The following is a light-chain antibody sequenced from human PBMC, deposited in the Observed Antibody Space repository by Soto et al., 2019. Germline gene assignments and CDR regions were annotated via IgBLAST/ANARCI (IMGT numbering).Light chain of an antibody. Sequence: EIVMTQSPATLSVSSGEGITLSCRASQSVKNHLAWYQHKPGQSPRLLIYDASTRATGVPARFSAGGSGTEFTLVISSLQSEDAAVYFCQEYNACPTGTFGQATKVEIK. J-gene: IGKJ1*01. CDR2: DAS. CDR3: QEYNACPTGT. V-gene: IGKV3D-15*01. CDR1: QSVKNH.